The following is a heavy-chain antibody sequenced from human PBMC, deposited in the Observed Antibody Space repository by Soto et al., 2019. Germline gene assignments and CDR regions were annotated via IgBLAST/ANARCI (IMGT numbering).Heavy chain of an antibody. V-gene: IGHV3-23*01. Sequence: EVQLLESGGGLVQPGGYLSLSCVASGFTFSSYAMSWVRQAPGKGLAWVSGISGSGGSTYYADSVKGRFTISRDTSKNTLYQQMASLRAENTAVYYCAKHLPLPEKIVYHPNFDYWGQGTLVTVSS. CDR2: ISGSGGST. J-gene: IGHJ4*02. D-gene: IGHD2-15*01. CDR3: AKHLPLPEKIVYHPNFDY. CDR1: GFTFSSYA.